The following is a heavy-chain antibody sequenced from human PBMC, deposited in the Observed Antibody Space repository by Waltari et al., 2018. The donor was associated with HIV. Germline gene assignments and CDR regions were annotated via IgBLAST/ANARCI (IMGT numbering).Heavy chain of an antibody. CDR3: AKRQQLVRTGWFDP. J-gene: IGHJ5*02. Sequence: EVQLLESGGGLVQPGGSLRLSCAASGFTFYNYAMSWVRQAPGKGLEWFSAIGGSGGSTYYADSVKGRFTISRDNSKNTLYLQMNSLRAEDTAVYYCAKRQQLVRTGWFDPWGQGTLVTVSS. D-gene: IGHD6-6*01. CDR1: GFTFYNYA. V-gene: IGHV3-23*01. CDR2: IGGSGGST.